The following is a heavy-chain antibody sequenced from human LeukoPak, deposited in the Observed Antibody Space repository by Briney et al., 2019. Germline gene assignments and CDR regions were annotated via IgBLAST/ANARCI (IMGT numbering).Heavy chain of an antibody. CDR3: ARGILGITILFLRTYYFDY. D-gene: IGHD3-3*01. V-gene: IGHV1-8*01. Sequence: ASVKVSCKASGYTFTSYDINWVRQATGQGLEWMGWMNPNSGNTGYAQKFQGRVTMTRNTSISTAYMELSSLRSEDTAVYYCARGILGITILFLRTYYFDYWGQGTLDTVSS. CDR1: GYTFTSYD. J-gene: IGHJ4*02. CDR2: MNPNSGNT.